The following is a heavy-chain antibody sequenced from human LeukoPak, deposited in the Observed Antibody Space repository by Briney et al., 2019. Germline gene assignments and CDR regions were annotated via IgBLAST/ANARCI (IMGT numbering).Heavy chain of an antibody. CDR2: IYPGDSDT. J-gene: IGHJ1*01. CDR3: ARVGVSGWSQVYFQH. D-gene: IGHD6-19*01. Sequence: KVSCKASGGTFSSYAISWVRQMPGKGLEWMGIIYPGDSDTRYSPSFQGQVTISADKSISTAYLQWSSLKASDTAMYYCARVGVSGWSQVYFQHWGQGTLVTVSS. V-gene: IGHV5-51*01. CDR1: GGTFSSYA.